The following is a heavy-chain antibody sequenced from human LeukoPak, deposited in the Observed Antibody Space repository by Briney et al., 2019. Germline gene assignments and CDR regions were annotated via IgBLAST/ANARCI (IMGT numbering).Heavy chain of an antibody. Sequence: GAGVKVSCKASGYTFTGYYMHWVRQAPGQGREWMGLIYPNSGGTNYTQKFQGRVTMSTDTSISTAYIERSRLRSDDTAVYYCARLLVATTSGFDYWGQGTLVTV. CDR1: GYTFTGYY. CDR3: ARLLVATTSGFDY. CDR2: IYPNSGGT. D-gene: IGHD5-12*01. J-gene: IGHJ4*02. V-gene: IGHV1-2*02.